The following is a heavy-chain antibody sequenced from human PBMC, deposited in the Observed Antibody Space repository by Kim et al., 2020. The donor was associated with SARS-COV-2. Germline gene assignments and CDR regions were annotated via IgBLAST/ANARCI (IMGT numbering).Heavy chain of an antibody. Sequence: PSLKSRVTISVDTSKNQFSLKLSSVTAADTAVYYCASSYSSSWSYDAFDIWGQGTMVTVSS. V-gene: IGHV4-39*01. CDR3: ASSYSSSWSYDAFDI. D-gene: IGHD6-13*01. J-gene: IGHJ3*02.